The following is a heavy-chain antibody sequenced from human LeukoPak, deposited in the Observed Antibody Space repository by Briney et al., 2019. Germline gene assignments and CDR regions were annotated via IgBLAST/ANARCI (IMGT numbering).Heavy chain of an antibody. D-gene: IGHD1-26*01. CDR3: ASSFLGNYFDY. CDR1: GGSISSSSYH. J-gene: IGHJ4*02. CDR2: VYYSGST. V-gene: IGHV4-39*07. Sequence: SETLSLTCTVSGGSISSSSYHWGWIRQPPGKGLEWIGSVYYSGSTYYNPSLKSRVTISVDTSKNQFSLKLSSVTAADTAVYYCASSFLGNYFDYWGQGTLVTVSS.